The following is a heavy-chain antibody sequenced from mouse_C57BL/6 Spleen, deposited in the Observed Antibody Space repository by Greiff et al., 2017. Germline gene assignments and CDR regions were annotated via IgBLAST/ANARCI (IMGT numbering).Heavy chain of an antibody. D-gene: IGHD1-1*01. J-gene: IGHJ4*01. CDR2: ISSGSSTI. CDR3: ARRDYGSKGDYAMDY. Sequence: EVKLVESGGGLVKPGGSLKLSCAASGFTFSDYGMHWVRQAPEKGLEWVAYISSGSSTIYYADTVKGRFTISRDNAKNTLFLQMTSLRSEDTAMYYCARRDYGSKGDYAMDYWGQGTSVTVSS. CDR1: GFTFSDYG. V-gene: IGHV5-17*01.